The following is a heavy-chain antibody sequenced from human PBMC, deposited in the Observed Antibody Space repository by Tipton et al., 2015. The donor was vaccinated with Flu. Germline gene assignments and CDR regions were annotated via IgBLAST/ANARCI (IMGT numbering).Heavy chain of an antibody. Sequence: QLVQSGAEVKKPGASVKISCKASGFTFTTYNMHWLRQAPGQGPEWMAIINPSGGTTYAQKFQGRVTVTRDSSTSTLYMELSSLRSDDTAVYYCARVVRDKNSNDYQDIDYWGQGTLVTVSS. D-gene: IGHD3-22*01. CDR1: GFTFTTYN. V-gene: IGHV1-46*01. J-gene: IGHJ4*02. CDR3: ARVVRDKNSNDYQDIDY. CDR2: INPSGGT.